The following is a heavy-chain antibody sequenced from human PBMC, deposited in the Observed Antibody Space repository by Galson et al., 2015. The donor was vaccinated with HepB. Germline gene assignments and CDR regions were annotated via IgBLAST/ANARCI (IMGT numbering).Heavy chain of an antibody. J-gene: IGHJ5*02. CDR2: ISGSGGST. CDR3: AKGRYSSGPDNWFDP. Sequence: SLRLSCAASGFTFSSYGMHWVRQAPGKGLEWVSAISGSGGSTYYADSVKGRFTISRDNSKNTLYLQMNSLRAEDTAVYYCAKGRYSSGPDNWFDPWGQGTLVTVSS. D-gene: IGHD6-19*01. CDR1: GFTFSSYG. V-gene: IGHV3-23*01.